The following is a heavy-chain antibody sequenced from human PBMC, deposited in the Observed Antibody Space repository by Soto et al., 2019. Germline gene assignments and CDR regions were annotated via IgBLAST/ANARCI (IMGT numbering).Heavy chain of an antibody. V-gene: IGHV3-30*04. CDR2: ISYDGKSK. CDR3: ARLRGSYSWYFDY. D-gene: IGHD1-26*01. CDR1: GFTFSSNA. Sequence: ESGGGVVQPGRSLRLSCAASGFTFSSNAMHWVRQAPGKGLEWVAGISYDGKSKYYADSVKGRFTISRDNSKNTLDLQMNSLRVEDTAVYYCARLRGSYSWYFDYWGQGTLVTVSS. J-gene: IGHJ4*02.